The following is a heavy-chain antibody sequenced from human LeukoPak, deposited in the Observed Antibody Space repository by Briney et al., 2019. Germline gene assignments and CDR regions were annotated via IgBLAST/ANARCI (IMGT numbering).Heavy chain of an antibody. CDR3: ARLPVVGYYYYYMDV. D-gene: IGHD2-15*01. Sequence: VASVKVSCKASGGTFSSYAISWVRQAPGQGLEWMGGIIPIFGTANYAQKFQGRVTITADESTSTAYMELSSLRSEDTAVYYCARLPVVGYYYYYMDVWGKGTTVTISS. CDR2: IIPIFGTA. CDR1: GGTFSSYA. J-gene: IGHJ6*03. V-gene: IGHV1-69*13.